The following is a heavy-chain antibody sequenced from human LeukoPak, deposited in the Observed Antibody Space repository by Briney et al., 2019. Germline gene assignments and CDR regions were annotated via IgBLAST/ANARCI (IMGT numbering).Heavy chain of an antibody. J-gene: IGHJ3*01. Sequence: GASVKVSCKASGYTFTGYYMHSVRQAPGQGLEWMGRINPNSGGTNYAQKFQGRVTMTRDASISTAYMELSRLRSDDTAVYYCASPPSDTAMATHDAFDVWGQGTMVTVSS. CDR1: GYTFTGYY. CDR2: INPNSGGT. CDR3: ASPPSDTAMATHDAFDV. D-gene: IGHD5-18*01. V-gene: IGHV1-2*06.